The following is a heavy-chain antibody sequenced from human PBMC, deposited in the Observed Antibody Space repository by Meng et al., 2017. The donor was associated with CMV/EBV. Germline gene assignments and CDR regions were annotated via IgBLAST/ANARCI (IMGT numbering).Heavy chain of an antibody. CDR1: GYKMADYY. D-gene: IGHD6-19*01. CDR2: INPNDAT. CDR3: ARSTGWSRFDS. J-gene: IGHJ4*01. Sequence: QVHLAQSGAEVKKPXXXXKVSCEASGYKMADYYIHWMRQAPGQWLEWMGWINPNDATNYAHSFQGRVTMTRDMSMNTVYMELSRLTSDDTAVYYCARSTGWSRFDSWGLGTLVTVS. V-gene: IGHV1-2*02.